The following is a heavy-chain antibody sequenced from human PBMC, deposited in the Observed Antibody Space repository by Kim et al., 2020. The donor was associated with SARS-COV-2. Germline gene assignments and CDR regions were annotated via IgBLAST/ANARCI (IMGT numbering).Heavy chain of an antibody. CDR2: ISGSGGST. CDR1: GFTFSSYA. J-gene: IGHJ6*02. D-gene: IGHD4-17*01. CDR3: AKGAVGDYVEYYYYGMDV. V-gene: IGHV3-23*01. Sequence: GGSLRLSCAASGFTFSSYAMSWVRQAPGKVLEWVSAISGSGGSTYYADSVKGRFTISRDNSKNTLYLQMNSLRAEDTAVYYCAKGAVGDYVEYYYYGMDVWGQRTTVTVSS.